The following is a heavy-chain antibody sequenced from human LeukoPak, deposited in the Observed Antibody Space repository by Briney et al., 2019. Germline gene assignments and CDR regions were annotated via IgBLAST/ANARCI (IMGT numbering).Heavy chain of an antibody. CDR1: GYAFTNYG. CDR2: ISAYNGNT. J-gene: IGHJ4*02. D-gene: IGHD3-22*01. CDR3: ARDHGYYDSSGDY. Sequence: ASVTVSCKDSGYAFTNYGINWVRQAPGQGSEWMGWISAYNGNTNYAQKLQGRVTMTTDTSTSTAYMELRSLRSDDTAVYYCARDHGYYDSSGDYWGQGTLVTVSS. V-gene: IGHV1-18*01.